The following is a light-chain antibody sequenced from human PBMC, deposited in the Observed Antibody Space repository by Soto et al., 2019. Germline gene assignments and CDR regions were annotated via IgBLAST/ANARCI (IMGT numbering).Light chain of an antibody. CDR2: DAS. Sequence: DIEMTQSPSSLSASVGDSVTITCRASQSIVRLLAWYQQKPGKAPKLLIYDASSLEGGVPSRFSGTGSGTEFTLTISSLQPDDFATYYCQQYNSFSRTFGQGTKVDIK. V-gene: IGKV1-5*01. J-gene: IGKJ1*01. CDR3: QQYNSFSRT. CDR1: QSIVRL.